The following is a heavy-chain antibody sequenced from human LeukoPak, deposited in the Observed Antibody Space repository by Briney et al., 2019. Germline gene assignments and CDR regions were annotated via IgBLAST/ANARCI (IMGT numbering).Heavy chain of an antibody. Sequence: PSETLSLTCTISGGSISSYYWSWIRQPPGKGLECIGYIYYSGSTNYNPSLKSRVTISVDTSKNQFSLKLSSVTAADTAVYYCARDAGSDSSSWYGGFRSYYFDYWGQGTLVTVSS. D-gene: IGHD6-13*01. CDR3: ARDAGSDSSSWYGGFRSYYFDY. J-gene: IGHJ4*02. V-gene: IGHV4-59*01. CDR1: GGSISSYY. CDR2: IYYSGST.